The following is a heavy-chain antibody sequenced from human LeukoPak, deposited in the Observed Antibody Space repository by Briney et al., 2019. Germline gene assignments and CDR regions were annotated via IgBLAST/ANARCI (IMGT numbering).Heavy chain of an antibody. CDR2: IIWNGAST. CDR1: GFTFDDHG. J-gene: IGHJ4*02. D-gene: IGHD2-21*02. Sequence: PGGSLRLSCAASGFTFDDHGMNWVRQAPGKGLEWVSGIIWNGASTSYADFVKGRLTISRDNAKNSLYLQMNSLRAEDTALYYCARAGGFVVVTANLDYWGQGTLVTVSS. V-gene: IGHV3-20*04. CDR3: ARAGGFVVVTANLDY.